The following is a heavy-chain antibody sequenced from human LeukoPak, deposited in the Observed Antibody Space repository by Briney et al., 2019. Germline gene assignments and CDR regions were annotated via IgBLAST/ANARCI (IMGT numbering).Heavy chain of an antibody. Sequence: PSETLTLTCTVSGGSISSGDYYWSWIRQPPGKGLEWIGYIYYSGSTYYNPSLKSRVTISVATSKNQFSLKLSSVTAEDTAVYYCARDPYDSSGYYDYWGQGTLVTVSS. CDR2: IYYSGST. V-gene: IGHV4-30-4*08. J-gene: IGHJ4*02. CDR1: GGSISSGDYY. CDR3: ARDPYDSSGYYDY. D-gene: IGHD3-22*01.